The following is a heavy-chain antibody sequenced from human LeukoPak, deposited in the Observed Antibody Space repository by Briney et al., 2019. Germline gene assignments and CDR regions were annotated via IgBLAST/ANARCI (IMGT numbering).Heavy chain of an antibody. D-gene: IGHD4-17*01. V-gene: IGHV4-59*08. Sequence: SETLSLTCTVSGGSITNYYWTWIRQPPGKGLEWIGYIHYSGSTNYNPSLKSRVTISVDTSKNQFSLKLTSVTAADTAVYYCARGISYGDYEGGLDYWGQGTLVTVSS. CDR2: IHYSGST. J-gene: IGHJ4*02. CDR1: GGSITNYY. CDR3: ARGISYGDYEGGLDY.